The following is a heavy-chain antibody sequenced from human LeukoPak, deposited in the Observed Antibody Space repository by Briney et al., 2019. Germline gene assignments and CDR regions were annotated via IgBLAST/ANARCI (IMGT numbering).Heavy chain of an antibody. Sequence: SETLSLTCTVSGGSIRSSYYYWGWIRQPPGKGLEWIGYIYYSGSTNYNPSLKSRVTISVDTSKNQFSLKLSSVTAADTAVYYCARNLLEWLLPSDDAFDIWGQGTMVTVSS. D-gene: IGHD3-3*01. V-gene: IGHV4-61*05. CDR1: GGSIRSSYYY. J-gene: IGHJ3*02. CDR3: ARNLLEWLLPSDDAFDI. CDR2: IYYSGST.